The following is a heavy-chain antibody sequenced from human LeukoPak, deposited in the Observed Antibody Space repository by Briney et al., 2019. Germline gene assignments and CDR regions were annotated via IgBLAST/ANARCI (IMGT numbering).Heavy chain of an antibody. CDR3: ARDWGVGGRPGYMDV. J-gene: IGHJ6*03. V-gene: IGHV4-38-2*02. CDR2: IYHSGST. CDR1: GGSFSGYY. D-gene: IGHD6-6*01. Sequence: SETLSLTCAVYGGSFSGYYWGWIRQPPGKGLEWIGSIYHSGSTYYNPSLKSRVTISVDTSKNQVSLKLSSVTAADTAVYFCARDWGVGGRPGYMDVWGKGTTVTVSS.